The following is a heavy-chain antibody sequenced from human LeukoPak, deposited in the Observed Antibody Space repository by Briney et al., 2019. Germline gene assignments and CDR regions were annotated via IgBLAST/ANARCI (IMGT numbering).Heavy chain of an antibody. CDR3: ARVAAAAASNWFDP. J-gene: IGHJ5*02. Sequence: SETLSLTCTVSGDSVSSPNSYWTWIRQPAGKGLEWIGRIYSKGATNYNPSLKSRITISLDTSKNQLSLQLISVTAADTVVYYCARVAAAAASNWFDPWGQGTLVTVSS. V-gene: IGHV4-61*02. CDR2: IYSKGAT. D-gene: IGHD6-13*01. CDR1: GDSVSSPNSY.